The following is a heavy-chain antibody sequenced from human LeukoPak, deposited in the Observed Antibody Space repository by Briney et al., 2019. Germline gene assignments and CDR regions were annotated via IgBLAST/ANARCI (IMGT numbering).Heavy chain of an antibody. V-gene: IGHV3-21*01. J-gene: IGHJ6*03. Sequence: GGSLRLSCAASGFTFSSYSMNWVRQAPGKGLEWVSSISSSSSYIYYADSVKGRFTISRDNAKNSLYLQMNSLRAEDTAVYYCARDRLGLERKNYYYYMDVWGKGTTVTVSS. CDR2: ISSSSSYI. D-gene: IGHD1-1*01. CDR1: GFTFSSYS. CDR3: ARDRLGLERKNYYYYMDV.